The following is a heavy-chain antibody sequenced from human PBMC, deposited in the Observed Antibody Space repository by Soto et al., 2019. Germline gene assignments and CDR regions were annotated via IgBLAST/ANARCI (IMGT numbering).Heavy chain of an antibody. J-gene: IGHJ4*02. D-gene: IGHD1-26*01. CDR1: NFSISSGYY. CDR3: ARTHSGSYYSVFNY. CDR2: IYRSGTT. Sequence: SETLSLTCVVSNFSISSGYYWGWIRQSPGKGLEWIASIYRSGTTSYNPSLKSRVTIPVDPSKNQFSLMLTAVTAADTAVYYCARTHSGSYYSVFNYWGRGSLVTVSS. V-gene: IGHV4-38-2*01.